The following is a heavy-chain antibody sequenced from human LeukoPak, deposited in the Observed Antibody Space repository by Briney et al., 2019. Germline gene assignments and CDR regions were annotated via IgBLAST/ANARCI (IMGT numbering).Heavy chain of an antibody. V-gene: IGHV5-51*01. Sequence: GESLKISCKGSGYSLTSYWIGWVRQMPGKGLEWMGIIYPGDSDTRYSPSFQGQVTISADRSISTAYLQWSSLKASDTAMYYCARLGSSDDYYYYYMDVWGKGTTVTVSS. CDR3: ARLGSSDDYYYYYMDV. CDR1: GYSLTSYW. J-gene: IGHJ6*03. D-gene: IGHD6-13*01. CDR2: IYPGDSDT.